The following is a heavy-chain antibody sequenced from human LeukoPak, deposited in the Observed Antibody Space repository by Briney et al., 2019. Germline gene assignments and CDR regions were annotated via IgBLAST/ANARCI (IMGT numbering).Heavy chain of an antibody. Sequence: ASVKVSCKASGGTFSSYAISWVRQAPGQGLEWTGIINPSGGSTSYAQKSQRRVTMTRDTSTSTVYMELSSLRSEDTAVYYCARGYGLLSWVYNWFDPWGQGTLVTVSS. CDR2: INPSGGST. D-gene: IGHD2-2*01. CDR3: ARGYGLLSWVYNWFDP. CDR1: GGTFSSYA. J-gene: IGHJ5*02. V-gene: IGHV1-46*01.